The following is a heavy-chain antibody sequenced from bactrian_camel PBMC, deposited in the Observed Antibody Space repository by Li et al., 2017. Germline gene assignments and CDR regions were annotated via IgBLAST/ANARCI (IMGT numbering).Heavy chain of an antibody. D-gene: IGHD1*01. CDR2: IRDGGATT. Sequence: VQLVESGGGSVQAGGSLKLSCSASGYRLDGSECVGWFREAPGKGREGVASIRDGGATTNYASSVKGRFTISQDNAKNTVYLQMSNLKPEDTAMYYCAAKMIEGSCSVVSAIDLWGKGTQVTVS. J-gene: IGHJ7*01. CDR1: GYRLDGSEC. V-gene: IGHV3S40*01.